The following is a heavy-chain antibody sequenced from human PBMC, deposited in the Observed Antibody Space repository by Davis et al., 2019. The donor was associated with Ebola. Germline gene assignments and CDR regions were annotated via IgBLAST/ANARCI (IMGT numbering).Heavy chain of an antibody. J-gene: IGHJ4*02. V-gene: IGHV4-39*01. CDR1: GDSISDIAYS. Sequence: MPSETLSLTCTVSGDSISDIAYSWGWIRQPPGEGLEWLGTISYSGSTYYNPSLKSRVTMSVDTSNNQFSLVMTSLTAADTALYYCARVYTAPYSSTVHYFNSWGQGTLVTVSS. CDR3: ARVYTAPYSSTVHYFNS. CDR2: ISYSGST. D-gene: IGHD2-2*01.